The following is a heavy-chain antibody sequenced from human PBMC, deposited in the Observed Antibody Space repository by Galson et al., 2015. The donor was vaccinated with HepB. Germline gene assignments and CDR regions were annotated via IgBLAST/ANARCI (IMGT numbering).Heavy chain of an antibody. CDR1: GFTFSSYG. Sequence: SLRLSCAASGFTFSSYGMHWVRQAPGKGLEWVAVISYDGSNKYYADSVKGRFTISRDNSKSTLYLQMNSLRAEDTALYYCASSYSNSWYYFDFWGQGTLVTVSS. CDR3: ASSYSNSWYYFDF. D-gene: IGHD6-6*01. V-gene: IGHV3-30*03. J-gene: IGHJ4*02. CDR2: ISYDGSNK.